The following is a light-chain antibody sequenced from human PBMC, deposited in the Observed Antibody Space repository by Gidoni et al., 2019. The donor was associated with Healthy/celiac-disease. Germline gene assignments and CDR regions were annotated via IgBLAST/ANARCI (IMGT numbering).Light chain of an antibody. Sequence: DIQMTQSPSSLSASVGDRVTITCRASQSISSYLNWYQQKPGKAPKLLIYAASSLQRGVPSRFSGSGSGTDLTLTISSRQPEDFATYYCQQRYSTPPITFGQGTRLEIK. V-gene: IGKV1-39*01. CDR3: QQRYSTPPIT. CDR2: AAS. J-gene: IGKJ5*01. CDR1: QSISSY.